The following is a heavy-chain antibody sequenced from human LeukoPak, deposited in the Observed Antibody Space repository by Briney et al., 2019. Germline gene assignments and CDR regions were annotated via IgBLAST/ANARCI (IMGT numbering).Heavy chain of an antibody. CDR2: INSDGSST. CDR3: ARDRGSGGSPSFVY. Sequence: GGSLRLSCAASGFTFSSYWMHWVGQAPGKGLVWVSRINSDGSSTSYADSVKGRFTISRDSAKNTLYLQMNSLRAEDTAVYYCARDRGSGGSPSFVYWGQGTLVTVSS. J-gene: IGHJ4*02. V-gene: IGHV3-74*01. CDR1: GFTFSSYW. D-gene: IGHD2-15*01.